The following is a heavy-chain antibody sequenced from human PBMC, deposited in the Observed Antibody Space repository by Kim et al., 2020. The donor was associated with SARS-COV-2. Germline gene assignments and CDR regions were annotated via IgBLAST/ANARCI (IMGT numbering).Heavy chain of an antibody. Sequence: RFTISRDNAENSLYLQMNGLRAEDTAVYYCARDSYYDSSGYYDRGFDYWGQGTLVTVSS. V-gene: IGHV3-11*06. J-gene: IGHJ4*02. D-gene: IGHD3-22*01. CDR3: ARDSYYDSSGYYDRGFDY.